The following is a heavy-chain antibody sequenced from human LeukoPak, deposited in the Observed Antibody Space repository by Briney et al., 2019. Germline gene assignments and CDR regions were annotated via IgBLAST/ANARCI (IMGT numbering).Heavy chain of an antibody. CDR1: GGSIRSSSYN. V-gene: IGHV4-39*07. CDR3: ARTGGSFYFYYYMDV. CDR2: IHYAGAT. Sequence: SETLSLTCTVSGGSIRSSSYNWGWIRQPPGKGLEWIGNIHYAGATFYNPSLKSRVTISVDTSENQFSLKLSSVTAADTAVYYCARTGGSFYFYYYMDVWGKGTTVTVSS. D-gene: IGHD1-26*01. J-gene: IGHJ6*03.